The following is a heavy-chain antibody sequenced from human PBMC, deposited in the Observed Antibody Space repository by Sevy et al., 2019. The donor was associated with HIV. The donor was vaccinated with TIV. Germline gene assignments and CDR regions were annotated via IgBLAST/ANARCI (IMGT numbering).Heavy chain of an antibody. J-gene: IGHJ3*02. D-gene: IGHD2-15*01. Sequence: GSLRLSCAASGFTFSNYAMNWVRQAPGKGLEWVSAISGGGSGDDTYYADSVKGRFTISRDNSKNTLYLQMNSLRAEDTAVYYCAKDSVVVVGDAFDIWGQGTMVTVSS. CDR1: GFTFSNYA. CDR2: ISGGGSGDDT. CDR3: AKDSVVVVGDAFDI. V-gene: IGHV3-23*01.